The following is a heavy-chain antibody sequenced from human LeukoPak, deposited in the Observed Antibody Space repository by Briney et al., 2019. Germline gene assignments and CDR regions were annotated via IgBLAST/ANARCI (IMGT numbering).Heavy chain of an antibody. CDR2: IRVYSGNT. CDR3: ARDANGVLGDY. J-gene: IGHJ4*02. V-gene: IGHV1-18*01. D-gene: IGHD2-8*01. CDR1: GYTFSSYG. Sequence: ASVKVSCKASGYTFSSYGISWVRQAPGQGLEWMGWIRVYSGNTNYAQRLQGRVTMTTDTSTSTAYMELRSLRSDDTAVYYCARDANGVLGDYWGQGTLVTVSS.